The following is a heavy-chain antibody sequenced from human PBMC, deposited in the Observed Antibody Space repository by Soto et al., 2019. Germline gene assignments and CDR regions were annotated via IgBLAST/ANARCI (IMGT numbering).Heavy chain of an antibody. J-gene: IGHJ5*02. D-gene: IGHD3-3*01. CDR2: ISAYNGNT. CDR3: ARVITIFRWFDP. Sequence: QVQLVQSGAEVKKPGASVKVSCKASGYNFTSYGISWVRQAPGQGLEGMGWISAYNGNTNYAQKLQGRVTMTTDTPTSTAYMELRSLRSDDTAVYSCARVITIFRWFDPWGQGTLVTVSS. V-gene: IGHV1-18*01. CDR1: GYNFTSYG.